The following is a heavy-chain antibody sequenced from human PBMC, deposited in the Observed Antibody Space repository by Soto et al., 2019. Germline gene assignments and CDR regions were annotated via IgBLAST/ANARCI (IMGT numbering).Heavy chain of an antibody. CDR3: ARHNSQWPNWFDP. Sequence: GXSVKVSFKASGYTFTNYGISWVRHTPGQGLEWVGWISAYDGNTDYAHKFRGRVTMTTDTSTNTAYMDLRSLRSDDTAVYYCARHNSQWPNWFDPWGQGTPVTVSS. D-gene: IGHD1-1*01. CDR1: GYTFTNYG. CDR2: ISAYDGNT. J-gene: IGHJ5*02. V-gene: IGHV1-18*01.